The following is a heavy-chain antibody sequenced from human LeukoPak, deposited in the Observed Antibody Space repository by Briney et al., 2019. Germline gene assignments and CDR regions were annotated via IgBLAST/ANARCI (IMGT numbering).Heavy chain of an antibody. D-gene: IGHD1-26*01. CDR3: VSFPYSGXFDX. V-gene: IGHV4-30-4*08. J-gene: IGHJ4*02. CDR1: GGSISSDYYY. Sequence: SQTLSLTCAVSGGSISSDYYYWSWIRQPPGKGLEWIGYIHHSGNTYYNPSLKSRLIISVDTSKNQFSLKLTSVTAADTAVYHCVSFPYSGXFDXWGQGXLVTV. CDR2: IHHSGNT.